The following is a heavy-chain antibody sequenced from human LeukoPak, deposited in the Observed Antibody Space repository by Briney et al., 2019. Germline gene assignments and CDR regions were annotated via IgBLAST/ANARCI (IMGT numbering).Heavy chain of an antibody. CDR2: ISGSGGIT. J-gene: IGHJ4*02. CDR3: AKDRWWKLPAYMGTYEY. CDR1: GFTLTSYA. D-gene: IGHD2-2*01. Sequence: PGGCLRLSRAPSGFTLTSYAMSWVRAAPQEGGGCVSAISGSGGITYYADSVKGRFTISRDNSKNTLYLQMNSLRAEDTAVYYCAKDRWWKLPAYMGTYEYWGEGTLVTVSS. V-gene: IGHV3-23*01.